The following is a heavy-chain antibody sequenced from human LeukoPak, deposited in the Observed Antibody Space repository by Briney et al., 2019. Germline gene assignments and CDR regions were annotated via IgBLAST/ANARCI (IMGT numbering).Heavy chain of an antibody. Sequence: ASVKVSCKASGGTFSSYAISWVRQAPGQGLEWMGGIIPIFGTANYAQKFQGRVTMTRDTSISTAYMELSRLRSDDTAVYYCARDWGVMVYAYNWFDPWGQGTLVTVSS. D-gene: IGHD2-8*01. V-gene: IGHV1-69*05. CDR2: IIPIFGTA. CDR1: GGTFSSYA. J-gene: IGHJ5*02. CDR3: ARDWGVMVYAYNWFDP.